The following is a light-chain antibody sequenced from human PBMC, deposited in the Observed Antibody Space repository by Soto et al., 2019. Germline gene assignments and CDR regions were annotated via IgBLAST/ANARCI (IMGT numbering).Light chain of an antibody. CDR1: QSVSSN. CDR3: QQYNNWPTWT. CDR2: GAS. V-gene: IGKV3-15*01. Sequence: EIVMTQSPATLSVSPGERATLSCSASQSVSSNLAWYQQKPCQAPRLLIYGASTRATGIPARFSGSGSGTEFTLTIRSLQSEDFAVYYCQQYNNWPTWTFGQGTKVEIK. J-gene: IGKJ1*01.